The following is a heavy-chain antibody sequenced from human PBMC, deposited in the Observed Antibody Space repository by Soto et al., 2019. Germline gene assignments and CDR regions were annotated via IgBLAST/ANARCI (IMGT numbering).Heavy chain of an antibody. V-gene: IGHV4-31*03. CDR3: ARDQVSFYDSSGYYHYFDY. CDR1: GGSISSGGYY. D-gene: IGHD3-22*01. J-gene: IGHJ4*02. CDR2: IYYSGST. Sequence: SETLSLTCTVSGGSISSGGYYWSWIRQHPGKGLEWIGYIYYSGSTYYNPSLKSRVTISVDTSKNQFSLKLSSVTAADTAVYYCARDQVSFYDSSGYYHYFDYWGQGTLVTAPQ.